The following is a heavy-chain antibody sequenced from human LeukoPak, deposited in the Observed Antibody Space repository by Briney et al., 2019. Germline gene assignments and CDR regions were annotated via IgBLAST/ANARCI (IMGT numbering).Heavy chain of an antibody. Sequence: GGSLRLSCAASGFTFSRFWMHWVRQAPGKGLVWVSRSNSDETSTSYADSVKGRFTMSRDNAKNTLYLQLNSLRAEDTAVYYCARQHCSGGDCYFFDWGQGTLVTVSS. CDR3: ARQHCSGGDCYFFD. J-gene: IGHJ4*02. D-gene: IGHD2-15*01. V-gene: IGHV3-74*01. CDR2: SNSDETST. CDR1: GFTFSRFW.